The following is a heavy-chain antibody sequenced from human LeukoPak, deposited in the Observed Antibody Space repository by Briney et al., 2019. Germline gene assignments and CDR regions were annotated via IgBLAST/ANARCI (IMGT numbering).Heavy chain of an antibody. D-gene: IGHD6-13*01. CDR3: ARGTAAAGAKSGGLDY. Sequence: GGSLRLSCAASGFTFSSYAMSWVRQAPGHGLKWVSAISGSGGSTYYADSGKGRFTISRDNSKNTLYLQMNSLRAEDTAVYYCARGTAAAGAKSGGLDYWGQGTLVTVSS. V-gene: IGHV3-23*01. J-gene: IGHJ4*02. CDR1: GFTFSSYA. CDR2: ISGSGGST.